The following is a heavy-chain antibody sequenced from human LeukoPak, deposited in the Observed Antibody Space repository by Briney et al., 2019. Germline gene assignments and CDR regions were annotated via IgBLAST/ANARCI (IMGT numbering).Heavy chain of an antibody. J-gene: IGHJ4*02. CDR2: ISGSGDRT. CDR3: AKDFLTELYHVDY. Sequence: GGSLRLSCAASGFTFNNYAMSWFRQTPGKGLEWVSAISGSGDRTYYAESVKGRFSISRDNSKDTLYLQMNSLRAEDTAEYYCAKDFLTELYHVDYWGRGTLVTVSS. D-gene: IGHD2-8*01. CDR1: GFTFNNYA. V-gene: IGHV3-23*01.